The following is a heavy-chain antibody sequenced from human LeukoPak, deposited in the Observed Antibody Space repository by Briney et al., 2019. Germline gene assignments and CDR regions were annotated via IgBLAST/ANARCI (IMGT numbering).Heavy chain of an antibody. V-gene: IGHV3-21*01. CDR1: GFTVSSNY. CDR3: ARDLYGLVDY. Sequence: GGSLRLSCAASGFTVSSNYVSWVRQAPGKGLEWVSSISSSSSYIYYADSVKGRFTISRDNAKNSLYLQMDSLRAEDTAVYYCARDLYGLVDYWGQGTLVTVSS. CDR2: ISSSSSYI. J-gene: IGHJ4*02. D-gene: IGHD2-8*01.